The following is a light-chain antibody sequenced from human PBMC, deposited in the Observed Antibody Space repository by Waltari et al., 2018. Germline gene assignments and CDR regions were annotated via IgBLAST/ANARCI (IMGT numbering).Light chain of an antibody. CDR3: QQLLTYPIS. V-gene: IGKV1-9*01. J-gene: IGKJ5*01. CDR2: SAS. Sequence: IQLTQSPSSLSASVGARVAITCRASQDISSFLAWYQQIPGKVPKLLIYSASTLQSGVPSRFSGSGYGADFTLTISSLQPEDFATYYCQQLLTYPISFGQGTRLEIK. CDR1: QDISSF.